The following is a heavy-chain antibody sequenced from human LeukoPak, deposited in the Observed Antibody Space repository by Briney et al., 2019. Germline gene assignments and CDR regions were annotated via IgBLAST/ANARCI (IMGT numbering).Heavy chain of an antibody. Sequence: SETLSLTCAVYGGSFSGYYWSWIRQPPGKGLEWIGSIYYSGSTYYNPSLKSRVTISVDTSKNQFSLKLSSVTAADTAVYYCARHHNPFVTDPNFDYWGQGTLVTVSS. D-gene: IGHD1-1*01. CDR1: GGSFSGYY. CDR2: IYYSGST. V-gene: IGHV4-34*01. CDR3: ARHHNPFVTDPNFDY. J-gene: IGHJ4*02.